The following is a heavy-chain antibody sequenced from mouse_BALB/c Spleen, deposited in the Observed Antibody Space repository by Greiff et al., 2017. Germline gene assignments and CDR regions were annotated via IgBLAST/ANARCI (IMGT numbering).Heavy chain of an antibody. Sequence: QVQLQQSGAELAKPGASVKMSCKASGYTFTSYWMHWVKQRPGQGLEWIGYINPSTGYTEYNQKFKDKATLTADKSSSTAYMQLSSLTSEDSAVYYCARSPLNYYGSNDFDYWGQGTTLTVSS. J-gene: IGHJ2*01. CDR2: INPSTGYT. CDR3: ARSPLNYYGSNDFDY. V-gene: IGHV1-7*01. D-gene: IGHD1-1*01. CDR1: GYTFTSYW.